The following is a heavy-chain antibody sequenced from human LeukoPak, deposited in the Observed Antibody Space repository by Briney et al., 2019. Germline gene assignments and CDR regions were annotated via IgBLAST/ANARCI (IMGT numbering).Heavy chain of an antibody. Sequence: GRSLRLSCAASGFTFSSYGMHWVRQAPGKGLEWVADIWYDGSNKYYADSVKGRFTISRDNSKNTLYLQMNSLRAEDTAVYYCARDSSGFDPWGQETLVTVSS. D-gene: IGHD2-15*01. CDR1: GFTFSSYG. CDR2: IWYDGSNK. CDR3: ARDSSGFDP. J-gene: IGHJ5*02. V-gene: IGHV3-33*01.